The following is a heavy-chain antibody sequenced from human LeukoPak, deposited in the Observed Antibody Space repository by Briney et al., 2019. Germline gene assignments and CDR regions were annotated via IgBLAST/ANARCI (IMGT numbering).Heavy chain of an antibody. D-gene: IGHD6-6*01. Sequence: SETLSLTRTVSGGSTSRYYCSAIRQPAGKGREGMGRIYTSGSTNYNPSLKSRVTMSVDTSKNQFSLKLSSVTAADTAVYYCAREVSSIAARFCDYWGQGTLVTVSS. J-gene: IGHJ4*02. CDR3: AREVSSIAARFCDY. CDR2: IYTSGST. CDR1: GGSTSRYY. V-gene: IGHV4-4*07.